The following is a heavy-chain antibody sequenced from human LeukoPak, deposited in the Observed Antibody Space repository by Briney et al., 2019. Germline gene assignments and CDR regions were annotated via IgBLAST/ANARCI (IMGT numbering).Heavy chain of an antibody. J-gene: IGHJ4*02. CDR2: IKEDGSGI. Sequence: GGSLRLSCGASGFTFSSYWMSWVRQAPGKGLEWVANIKEDGSGIYYVDSVGGRFTISRDNAKKSLYLQMNSLRAEDTAVYYCTTMVAIFLNYFDYWGQGTLVTVSS. V-gene: IGHV3-7*01. CDR3: TTMVAIFLNYFDY. D-gene: IGHD2-8*01. CDR1: GFTFSSYW.